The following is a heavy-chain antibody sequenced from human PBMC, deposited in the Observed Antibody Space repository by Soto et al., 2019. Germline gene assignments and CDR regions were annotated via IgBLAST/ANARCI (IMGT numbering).Heavy chain of an antibody. CDR1: GFTFTNYW. CDR2: IYPGDSDT. J-gene: IGHJ5*02. D-gene: IGHD6-13*01. Sequence: GESLKISCRGSGFTFTNYWIAWERQMPGKGLEWMGIIYPGDSDTRYSPSFQGQVTISADKSISTAYLQWSSLKASDTAMYYCARHPHSSSWGPSGDWFDPWGQGTLVTVSS. CDR3: ARHPHSSSWGPSGDWFDP. V-gene: IGHV5-51*01.